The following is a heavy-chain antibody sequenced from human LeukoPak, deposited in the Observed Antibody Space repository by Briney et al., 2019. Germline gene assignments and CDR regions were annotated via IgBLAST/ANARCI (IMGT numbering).Heavy chain of an antibody. V-gene: IGHV3-15*01. J-gene: IGHJ5*02. D-gene: IGHD3-10*01. CDR2: IKSKANGETR. CDR1: GFTLSNAW. CDR3: AKSGITMVRGSWFDP. Sequence: GGSLRLSCAASGFTLSNAWMNWVRQAPSKGLEWVGLIKSKANGETRDYAAPVKGRFTISRDDSDNTLYLQMNSLRAEDTAVYYCAKSGITMVRGSWFDPWGQGTLVTVSS.